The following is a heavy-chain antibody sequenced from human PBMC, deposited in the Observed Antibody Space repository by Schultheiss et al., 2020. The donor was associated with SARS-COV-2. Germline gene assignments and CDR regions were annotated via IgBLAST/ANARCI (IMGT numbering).Heavy chain of an antibody. CDR2: IYYSGST. V-gene: IGHV4-30-4*02. CDR1: GGSISSGDYY. CDR3: ARGAYGSRRKYYFDY. Sequence: SDTLSLTCTVSGGSISSGDYYWSWIRQPPGKGLEWIGYIYYSGSTYYNPSLKSRVTISVDTSKNQFSLKLSSVTAADTAVYYCARGAYGSRRKYYFDYWGQGTLVTVSS. D-gene: IGHD3-10*01. J-gene: IGHJ4*02.